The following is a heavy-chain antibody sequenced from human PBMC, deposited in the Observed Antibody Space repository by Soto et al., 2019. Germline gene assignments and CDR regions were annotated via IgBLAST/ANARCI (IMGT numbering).Heavy chain of an antibody. CDR2: IIPIFGTP. CDR1: GGIFSTYA. CDR3: ARDRDDYGSGNYYNRIDF. Sequence: QVQLVQSGAEVKKPGSSVKVSCKASGGIFSTYAISWLRRAPGQGLEWMGGIIPIFGTPNYAQRFQGRVPIPADESTSRAYMDLSRLRTEDTAVYYCARDRDDYGSGNYYNRIDFWGQGTLVTVSS. V-gene: IGHV1-69*01. J-gene: IGHJ4*02. D-gene: IGHD3-10*01.